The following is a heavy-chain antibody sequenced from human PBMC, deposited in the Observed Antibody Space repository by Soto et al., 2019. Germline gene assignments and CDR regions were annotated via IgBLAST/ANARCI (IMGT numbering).Heavy chain of an antibody. D-gene: IGHD6-19*01. J-gene: IGHJ5*02. Sequence: PSETLSLTCAVYGGSFSGYYWSWIRQPPGKGLEWIGEINHSGSTNYNPSLKSRVTISVDTSKNQFSLKLSSVTAADTAVYYCARGSKQWLVPRAHRWFDPWGQRTLVTVSS. CDR1: GGSFSGYY. CDR3: ARGSKQWLVPRAHRWFDP. V-gene: IGHV4-34*01. CDR2: INHSGST.